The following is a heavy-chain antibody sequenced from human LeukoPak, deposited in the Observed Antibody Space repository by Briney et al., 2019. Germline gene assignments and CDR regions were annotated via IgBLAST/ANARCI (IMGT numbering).Heavy chain of an antibody. J-gene: IGHJ3*02. CDR2: IYDSGNTFT. CDR3: ARDHRPDLGSGSYVRARYDAFDI. Sequence: SETLSLTCTVSGGSISSTNYYWGWIRQPPGKGLEWIGSIYDSGNTFTYYNPSLMSRVTISVDTSKNQFSLKLSSVTAADTAVYYCARDHRPDLGSGSYVRARYDAFDIWGQGTMVTVSS. D-gene: IGHD1-26*01. CDR1: GGSISSTNYY. V-gene: IGHV4-39*02.